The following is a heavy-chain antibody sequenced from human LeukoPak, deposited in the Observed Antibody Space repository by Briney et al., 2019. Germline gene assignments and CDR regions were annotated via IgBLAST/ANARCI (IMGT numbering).Heavy chain of an antibody. V-gene: IGHV4-61*02. D-gene: IGHD2-2*01. Sequence: SETLSLTCTVSGGSISSGSYYWSWIRQPAGKGLEWIGRIYTSGSTNYNPSLKSRVTISVDTSKNQFSLKLSSVTAADTAVYYCARAPPGTKHQGAFDIWGQGTMVTVSS. J-gene: IGHJ3*02. CDR3: ARAPPGTKHQGAFDI. CDR2: IYTSGST. CDR1: GGSISSGSYY.